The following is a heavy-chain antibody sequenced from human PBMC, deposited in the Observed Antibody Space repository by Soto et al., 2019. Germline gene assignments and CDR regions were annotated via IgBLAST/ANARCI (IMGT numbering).Heavy chain of an antibody. Sequence: LSLTCTVSGGSISSYYWSWIRQPAGKGLEWIGRIYTSGSTNYNPSLKSRVTMSVDTSKNQFSLKLSSVTAADTAVYYCAREGDYYDSSGYSSRPWGQGTLVTVSS. CDR2: IYTSGST. CDR3: AREGDYYDSSGYSSRP. CDR1: GGSISSYY. V-gene: IGHV4-4*07. D-gene: IGHD3-22*01. J-gene: IGHJ4*02.